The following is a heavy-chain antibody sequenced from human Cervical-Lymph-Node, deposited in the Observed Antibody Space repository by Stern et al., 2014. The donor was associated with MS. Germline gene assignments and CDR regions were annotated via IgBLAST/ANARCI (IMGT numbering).Heavy chain of an antibody. D-gene: IGHD3-10*01. CDR3: ARERSGSGTMDY. CDR2: ISYSGST. J-gene: IGHJ4*02. CDR1: GGSINNGGFY. Sequence: VQLLESGPGLVKPSQTLSLTCTVSGGSINNGGFYWSWIRQHPGKGLEWIGYISYSGSTYYNPSLNSRVTISRDTSKNQFSLKVNSVTAADTAIYYCARERSGSGTMDYWGQGTLVTVSS. V-gene: IGHV4-31*03.